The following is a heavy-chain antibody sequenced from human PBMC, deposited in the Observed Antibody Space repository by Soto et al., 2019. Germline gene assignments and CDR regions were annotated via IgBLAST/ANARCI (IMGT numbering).Heavy chain of an antibody. Sequence: EVQLVESGGGLVQPGGSRNLSFVAFGFRFSTVSMNWARQPQGKGREGVAHISTSGATRYYADSVKGRFTISRDNAKTSLYLQMDSLRNEDTAVYYCARFFGSGFDYWGQGTLVTVSS. J-gene: IGHJ4*02. CDR3: ARFFGSGFDY. V-gene: IGHV3-48*02. D-gene: IGHD6-19*01. CDR2: ISTSGATR. CDR1: GFRFSTVS.